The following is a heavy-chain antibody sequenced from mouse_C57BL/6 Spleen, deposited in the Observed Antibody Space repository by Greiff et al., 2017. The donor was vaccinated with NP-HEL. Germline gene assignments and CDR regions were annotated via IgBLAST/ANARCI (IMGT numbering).Heavy chain of an antibody. CDR2: IDPSDSYT. CDR1: GYTFTSYW. Sequence: QVQLQQPGAELVKPGASVKLSCKASGYTFTSYWMQWVKQRPGQGLEWIGEIDPSDSYTNYNQKFKGKATLTVDTSSSTAYMQLSSLTSEDSAVYYCARPHSSHAMDYWGQGTSVTVSS. CDR3: ARPHSSHAMDY. V-gene: IGHV1-50*01. D-gene: IGHD1-1*01. J-gene: IGHJ4*01.